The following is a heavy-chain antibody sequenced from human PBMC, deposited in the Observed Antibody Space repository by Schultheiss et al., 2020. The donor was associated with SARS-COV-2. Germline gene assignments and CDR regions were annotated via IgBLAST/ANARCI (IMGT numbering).Heavy chain of an antibody. CDR3: ASSWGSDDYGSGSPKGDYYYGMDV. V-gene: IGHV1-2*02. CDR1: GYTFTGYY. CDR2: INPNSGGT. J-gene: IGHJ6*02. Sequence: ASVKVSCKASGYTFTGYYMHWVRLAPGQGLEWMGWINPNSGGTNYAQKFQGRVTMTRDTSISTAYMELSRLRSDDTAVYYCASSWGSDDYGSGSPKGDYYYGMDVWGQGTTVTVSS. D-gene: IGHD3-10*01.